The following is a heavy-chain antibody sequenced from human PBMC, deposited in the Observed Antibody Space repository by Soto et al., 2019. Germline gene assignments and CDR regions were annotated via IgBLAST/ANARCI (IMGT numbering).Heavy chain of an antibody. CDR1: GGSISSEGYY. Sequence: QVQLQESGPGLVKPSQTLSLTCTLSGGSISSEGYYWTWLRQHPGQGLEWIGDFYYSGTTSYNPSLKSLLTISVDPSNNQCSLRLSSVTAPDTARYYCARRHDILTGSDSFDVWGRGTMVTVSS. J-gene: IGHJ3*01. D-gene: IGHD3-9*01. V-gene: IGHV4-31*01. CDR3: ARRHDILTGSDSFDV. CDR2: FYYSGTT.